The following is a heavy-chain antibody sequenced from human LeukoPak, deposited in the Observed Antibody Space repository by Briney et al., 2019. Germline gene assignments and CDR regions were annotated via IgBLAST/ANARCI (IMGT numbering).Heavy chain of an antibody. Sequence: PGGSLRLSCAASGFTFTSYAMTWVRQAPGKGLEWVSSIDAGGGDTYHSDSVKGRFTISRDKSMNTLYLQMNSLRADDTAVYYCGRPTKYWLVRGNGVDVWGQGTTVTVSS. CDR1: GFTFTSYA. D-gene: IGHD6-19*01. CDR2: IDAGGGDT. V-gene: IGHV3-23*01. CDR3: GRPTKYWLVRGNGVDV. J-gene: IGHJ6*02.